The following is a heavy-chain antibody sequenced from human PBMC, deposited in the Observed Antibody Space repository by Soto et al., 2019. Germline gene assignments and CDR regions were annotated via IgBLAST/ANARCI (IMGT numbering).Heavy chain of an antibody. CDR3: ARXNYDFWSGYRQNYGMDV. J-gene: IGHJ6*01. CDR1: GYTFTGYY. CDR2: INPNSGGT. Sequence: APVKVSCKASGYTFTGYYMHWVRQAPGQGLEWMGWINPNSGGTNYAQKFQGRVTMTRDTSISTAYMELSRLRSDDTAVYYCARXNYDFWSGYRQNYGMDVWGQGTTVTVSS. D-gene: IGHD3-3*01. V-gene: IGHV1-2*02.